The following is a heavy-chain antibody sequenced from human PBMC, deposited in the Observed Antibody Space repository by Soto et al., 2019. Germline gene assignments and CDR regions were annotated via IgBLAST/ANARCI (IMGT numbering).Heavy chain of an antibody. Sequence: QVQLVESGGGVVQPGRSLRLSCAASGFTFSSYGMHWVRQAPGKGLEWVAVIWYDGSNKYYADSVKGRFTISRDNSKNKLYLQMNSLRAEDTAVYYCAREGMPDSSWFSSYYYGMDVWGQGTTVTVSS. CDR2: IWYDGSNK. J-gene: IGHJ6*02. D-gene: IGHD6-13*01. CDR1: GFTFSSYG. CDR3: AREGMPDSSWFSSYYYGMDV. V-gene: IGHV3-33*01.